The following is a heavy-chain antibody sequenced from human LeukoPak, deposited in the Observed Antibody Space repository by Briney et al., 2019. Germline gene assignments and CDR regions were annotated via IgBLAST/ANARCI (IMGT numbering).Heavy chain of an antibody. V-gene: IGHV1-46*01. CDR3: ARDFVWAVDY. D-gene: IGHD3-16*01. CDR1: GFTFSSYH. Sequence: GASVKVSCKAFGFTFSSYHTHWVRQAPGQGLEWMGIIKPRDDSTIYAQKFQGRLIMTWDTSTSTAYMELSSLRSDDTALYYCARDFVWAVDYWGQGSLVTVSS. CDR2: IKPRDDST. J-gene: IGHJ4*02.